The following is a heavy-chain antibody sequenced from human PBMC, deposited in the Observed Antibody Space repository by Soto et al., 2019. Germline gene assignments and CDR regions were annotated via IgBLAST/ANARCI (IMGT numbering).Heavy chain of an antibody. CDR3: ARGYYDSSGYWEGEFDY. J-gene: IGHJ4*02. V-gene: IGHV1-2*04. D-gene: IGHD3-22*01. CDR2: INPNSGGT. Sequence: QVQLVQSGAEVKKPGASVKVSCKASGYTFTGYYMHWVRQAPGQGLEWMGWINPNSGGTNYAQKFQGWATMTRHTSISTAYMELSRLRSDDTAVYYCARGYYDSSGYWEGEFDYWGQGTLVTVSS. CDR1: GYTFTGYY.